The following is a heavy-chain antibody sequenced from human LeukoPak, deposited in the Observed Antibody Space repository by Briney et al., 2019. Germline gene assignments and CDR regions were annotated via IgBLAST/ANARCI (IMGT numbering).Heavy chain of an antibody. J-gene: IGHJ6*03. CDR3: AKDGTNVYYYYMDV. D-gene: IGHD1-26*01. CDR1: GLTFSSYA. CDR2: ISGSGGST. V-gene: IGHV3-23*01. Sequence: GGSLRLSCAASGLTFSSYAMSWVRQAPGKGLEWVSDISGSGGSTYYADSVKGRFTISRDNSKNTLYLQMNSLRAEDTAVYYCAKDGTNVYYYYMDVWGKGTTVTVSS.